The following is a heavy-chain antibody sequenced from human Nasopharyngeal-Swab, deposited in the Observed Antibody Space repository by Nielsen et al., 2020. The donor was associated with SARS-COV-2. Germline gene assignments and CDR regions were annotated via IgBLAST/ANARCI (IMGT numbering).Heavy chain of an antibody. CDR3: ARDLLWFGEFGYFDV. J-gene: IGHJ2*01. V-gene: IGHV4-4*07. CDR1: GVSFSPYH. CDR2: IYSAGNT. Sequence: SETLSLTCAVSGVSFSPYHWSWIRQAPGKGLEWIGRIYSAGNTNYNESFRGRATISIDTSRGQFSLGLTSVTAADSAVYYCARDLLWFGEFGYFDVWGRGAHVTVS. D-gene: IGHD3-10*01.